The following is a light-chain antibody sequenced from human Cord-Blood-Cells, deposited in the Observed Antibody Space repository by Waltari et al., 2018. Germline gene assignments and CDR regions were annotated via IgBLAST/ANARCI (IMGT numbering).Light chain of an antibody. CDR1: SSDVGGYNY. CDR3: SSYTSSSTLV. Sequence: QSALTQPASVSGSPGQSITISCTGTSSDVGGYNYVSWYQQHPDKAPKLMIYDVSNRPSGVSSRFSGSKSGNTAAPTISGLHAEDEADYYCSSYTSSSTLVFGTGTKVTVL. CDR2: DVS. J-gene: IGLJ1*01. V-gene: IGLV2-14*01.